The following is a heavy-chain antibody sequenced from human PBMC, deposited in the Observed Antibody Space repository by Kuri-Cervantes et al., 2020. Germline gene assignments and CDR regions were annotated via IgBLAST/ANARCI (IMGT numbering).Heavy chain of an antibody. Sequence: SLKISCAASGFTFDDYAMHWVRQAPGKGLEWVSGISWNSGGIGYADSVKGRFTISRDNSKDTLYLQMNSLRAEDTAVYYCARDSLRSGYDYWGQGTLVTVSS. CDR3: ARDSLRSGYDY. V-gene: IGHV3-9*01. CDR2: ISWNSGGI. CDR1: GFTFDDYA. D-gene: IGHD5-12*01. J-gene: IGHJ4*02.